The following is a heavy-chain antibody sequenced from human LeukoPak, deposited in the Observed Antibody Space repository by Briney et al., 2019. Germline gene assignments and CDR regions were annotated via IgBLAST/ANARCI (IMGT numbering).Heavy chain of an antibody. D-gene: IGHD1-1*01. CDR3: ANNWNADY. V-gene: IGHV3-23*01. CDR1: GFSISRYT. CDR2: ISGSDGDT. Sequence: TGGSLRLSCTASGFSISRYTMSWVRQAPGKGLEWVSSISGSDGDTFHADSVKGRLTISRDNSKNTVYLQMNSLRAEDTAVYHCANNWNADYWGQGTLVTVSS. J-gene: IGHJ4*02.